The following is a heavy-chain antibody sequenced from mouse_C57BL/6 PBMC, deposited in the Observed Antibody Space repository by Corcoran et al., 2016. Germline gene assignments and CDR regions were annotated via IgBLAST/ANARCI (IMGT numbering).Heavy chain of an antibody. CDR1: GYTFTDYY. CDR3: ARQGLAMDY. Sequence: EVQLQQSGPELVKPGASVKISCKASGYTFTDYYMNWVKQSHGKSLEWIGDINPNNGGTSYNQKFKGKATLTVDKSSSTAYMELRSLTSEDSAVYYGARQGLAMDYWGQGTSVTVSS. J-gene: IGHJ4*01. CDR2: INPNNGGT. V-gene: IGHV1-26*01. D-gene: IGHD3-3*01.